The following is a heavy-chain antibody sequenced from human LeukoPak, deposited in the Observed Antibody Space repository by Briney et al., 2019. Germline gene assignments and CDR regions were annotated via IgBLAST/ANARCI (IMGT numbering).Heavy chain of an antibody. Sequence: PSETLSLTSAVYVESFSGYYWTWIRQTPEKGREWSAQMNLSGSTNYNPSLKSRVTIPVDTSKNQFSLELSSVTAAHTAVYYCARGRQDVTMIVVVMTAVSYYLDVWGKGTTVTVS. CDR1: VESFSGYY. CDR2: MNLSGST. V-gene: IGHV4-34*01. J-gene: IGHJ6*03. CDR3: ARGRQDVTMIVVVMTAVSYYLDV. D-gene: IGHD3-22*01.